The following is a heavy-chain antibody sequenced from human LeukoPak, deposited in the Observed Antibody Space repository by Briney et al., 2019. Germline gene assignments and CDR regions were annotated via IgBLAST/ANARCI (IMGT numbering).Heavy chain of an antibody. V-gene: IGHV4-59*12. CDR2: IYYSGST. CDR3: ARGRITMVRGAPLWFDP. J-gene: IGHJ5*02. D-gene: IGHD3-10*01. CDR1: GGSISSYY. Sequence: PSETLSLTCTVSGGSISSYYWSWIRQPPGKGLEWIGYIYYSGSTNYNSSLKSRVTISVDTSKNQFSLKLSSVTAADTAVYYCARGRITMVRGAPLWFDPWGQGTLVTVSS.